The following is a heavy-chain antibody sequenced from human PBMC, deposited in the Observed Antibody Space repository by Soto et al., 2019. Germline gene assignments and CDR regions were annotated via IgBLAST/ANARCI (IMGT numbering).Heavy chain of an antibody. CDR2: ISAYSGST. CDR3: ARDFTKSSSWPYYFDY. CDR1: GYTFTTYG. V-gene: IGHV1-18*01. Sequence: ASVKVSCKTSGYTFTTYGISWVRQAPGQGLEWMGWISAYSGSTKFAQKLQGRVTMTTDTSTTTAYMELRSLTSDDTAVYYCARDFTKSSSWPYYFDYWGQGTLVTVSS. J-gene: IGHJ4*02. D-gene: IGHD6-13*01.